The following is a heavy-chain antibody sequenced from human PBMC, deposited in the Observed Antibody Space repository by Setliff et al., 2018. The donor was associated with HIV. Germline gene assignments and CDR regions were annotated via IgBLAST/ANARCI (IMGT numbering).Heavy chain of an antibody. CDR1: GDSISGYY. CDR2: MHTSGNT. V-gene: IGHV4-4*07. J-gene: IGHJ4*02. D-gene: IGHD5-18*01. Sequence: PSETLSLTCTSSGDSISGYYWSWIRQPAGKGLEWIGRMHTSGNTNYNPSLKSRVTMSVDTSKNQFSLRLSSVTAADMAVYYCARDQKGYSYGYFDSWGQGTLVTVSS. CDR3: ARDQKGYSYGYFDS.